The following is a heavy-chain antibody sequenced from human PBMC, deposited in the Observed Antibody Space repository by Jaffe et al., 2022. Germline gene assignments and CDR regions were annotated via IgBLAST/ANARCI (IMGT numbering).Heavy chain of an antibody. CDR2: INSDGSST. CDR1: GFTFSSYW. Sequence: EVQLVESGGGLVQPGGSLRLSCAASGFTFSSYWMHWVRQAPGKGLVWVSRINSDGSSTSYADSVKGRFTISRDNAKNTLYLQMNSLRAEDTAVYYCARDQRIAYTSSWFDYWGQGTLVTVSS. CDR3: ARDQRIAYTSSWFDY. J-gene: IGHJ4*02. V-gene: IGHV3-74*01. D-gene: IGHD6-13*01.